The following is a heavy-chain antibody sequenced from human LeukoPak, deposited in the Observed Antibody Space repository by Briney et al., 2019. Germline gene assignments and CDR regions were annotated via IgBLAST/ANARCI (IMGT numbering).Heavy chain of an antibody. CDR1: GFTFSSYG. V-gene: IGHV3-33*01. J-gene: IGHJ5*02. Sequence: GRSLRLSCAASGFTFSSYGMHWVRQAPGKGLEWVAVIWYDGSNKYYADSVKGRFTISRDNSKNTLYLQMNSLRAEDTAVYCCARDPEADSSGWSDNWFDPWGQGTLVTVSS. CDR2: IWYDGSNK. CDR3: ARDPEADSSGWSDNWFDP. D-gene: IGHD6-19*01.